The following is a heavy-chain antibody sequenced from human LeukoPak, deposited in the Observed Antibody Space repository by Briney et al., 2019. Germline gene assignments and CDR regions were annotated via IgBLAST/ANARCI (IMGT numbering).Heavy chain of an antibody. CDR2: IYTSGST. CDR3: ARVSNYYDSSGYYYIFDY. CDR1: DGSISNYY. Sequence: SETLSLTCTVSDGSISNYYWSWIRQPAGKALEWIGRIYTSGSTNYNPSLKSRVTISVDKSKNQFSLRLSSMTAADTAVYYCARVSNYYDSSGYYYIFDYWGQGTLVTVSS. D-gene: IGHD3-22*01. V-gene: IGHV4-4*07. J-gene: IGHJ4*02.